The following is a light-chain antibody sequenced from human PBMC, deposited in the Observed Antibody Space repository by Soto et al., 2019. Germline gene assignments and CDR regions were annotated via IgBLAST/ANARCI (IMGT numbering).Light chain of an antibody. V-gene: IGKV3-20*01. CDR1: QSVSSSY. CDR2: GAS. CDR3: QQYGSSSALT. J-gene: IGKJ4*01. Sequence: EIVLTQSPGTQSLSPGERATLSCRASQSVSSSYLGWYQQHPGQAPRLLIYGASSRATGIPDRFSGSGSGTDFTLTISRLEPEDFAVYYCQQYGSSSALTFGGGTKVEIK.